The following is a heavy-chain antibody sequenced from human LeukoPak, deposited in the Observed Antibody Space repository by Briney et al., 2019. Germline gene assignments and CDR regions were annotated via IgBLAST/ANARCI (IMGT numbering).Heavy chain of an antibody. D-gene: IGHD1-26*01. J-gene: IGHJ4*02. Sequence: GRSLRLSCAASGFTFSNYAMHWVRQAPGKGLEGVAVVSYDGSNKYYADSVKGRFTISRDNSKNTLYLQMNSLRAEDAAVYYCATIGDRRSGEPYRIDYWGQGTLVTVSS. CDR1: GFTFSNYA. CDR2: VSYDGSNK. CDR3: ATIGDRRSGEPYRIDY. V-gene: IGHV3-30-3*01.